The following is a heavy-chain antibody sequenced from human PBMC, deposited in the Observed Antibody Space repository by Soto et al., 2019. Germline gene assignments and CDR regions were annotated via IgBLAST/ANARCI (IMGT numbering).Heavy chain of an antibody. V-gene: IGHV1-2*04. D-gene: IGHD1-26*01. Sequence: ASVKVSCKASGFTFTSSAVHWVRQAPGQGLEWMGWINPNSGGTNYAQKFQGWVTMTRDTSIRTAYMELSRLRSDDTAVYYCARETAGIVGATTGAFDIWGQGTMVTVSS. CDR2: INPNSGGT. CDR1: GFTFTSSA. CDR3: ARETAGIVGATTGAFDI. J-gene: IGHJ3*02.